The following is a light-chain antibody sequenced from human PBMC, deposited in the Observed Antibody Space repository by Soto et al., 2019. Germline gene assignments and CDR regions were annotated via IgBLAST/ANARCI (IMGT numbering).Light chain of an antibody. J-gene: IGKJ4*01. CDR2: DAS. CDR1: QSISNW. CDR3: QQYKNYPLT. Sequence: DIQMTQSPSLSASVGDRVTITCRASQSISNWLAWYQQKPGKAPEILIYDASSLENGVPSRFSGSGSGTEFTLTISSLQPDDFATYYCQQYKNYPLTFGGGTKVDIK. V-gene: IGKV1-5*01.